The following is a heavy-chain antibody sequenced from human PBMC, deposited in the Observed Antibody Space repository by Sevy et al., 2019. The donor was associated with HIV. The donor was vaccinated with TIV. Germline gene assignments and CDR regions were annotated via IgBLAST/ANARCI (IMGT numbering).Heavy chain of an antibody. CDR3: ARGPRIAAADSSGEAYFDY. J-gene: IGHJ4*02. D-gene: IGHD6-13*01. CDR1: GYTFTGYY. V-gene: IGHV1-2*02. Sequence: ASVKVSCKASGYTFTGYYMHWVRQAPGQGLEWMGWINPNSGGTNYAQKFQGRVTMTRDTSISTAYMELSRLRSDDTAVYYDARGPRIAAADSSGEAYFDYWGQGTLVTVSS. CDR2: INPNSGGT.